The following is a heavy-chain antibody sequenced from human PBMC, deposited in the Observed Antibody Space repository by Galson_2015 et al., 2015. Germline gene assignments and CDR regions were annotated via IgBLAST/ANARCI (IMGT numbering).Heavy chain of an antibody. CDR1: GYTFTSYY. J-gene: IGHJ1*01. Sequence: SVKVSCKASGYTFTSYYMHWVRQAPGQGLEWMGIINPSGGSTSYAQKFQGRVTMTRDTSTSAVYMELSSLRAEDTAVYFCAGGGYCTSTSCSALDIQHWGQGTLVTVSS. CDR3: AGGGYCTSTSCSALDIQH. D-gene: IGHD2-2*01. V-gene: IGHV1-46*03. CDR2: INPSGGST.